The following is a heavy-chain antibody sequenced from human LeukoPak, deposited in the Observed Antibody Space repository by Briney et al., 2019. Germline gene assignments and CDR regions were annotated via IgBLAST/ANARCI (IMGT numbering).Heavy chain of an antibody. V-gene: IGHV3-23*01. CDR3: AKVIGGYSYGWYYFDY. Sequence: QPGGSLRLSCAASGFTFSRYHMSWVRQAPGKGLEWVSAISGSGGSTYYADSVKGRFTISRDNSKNTLYLQMNSLRAEHTAVYYCAKVIGGYSYGWYYFDYWGQGTLVTVSS. D-gene: IGHD5-18*01. CDR2: ISGSGGST. J-gene: IGHJ4*02. CDR1: GFTFSRYH.